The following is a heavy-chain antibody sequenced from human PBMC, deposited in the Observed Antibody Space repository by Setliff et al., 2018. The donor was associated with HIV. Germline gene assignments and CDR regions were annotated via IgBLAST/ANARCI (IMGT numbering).Heavy chain of an antibody. Sequence: GGSLRLSCAASGFTFNTYHMNWVRQAPGKGLEWISSISHSSSPRHYADSVKGRFTISRDNAKNSLYLEMNRLRADDTAVYFCARVITVLRSSDWSYYFDYWGQGTLVTVS. V-gene: IGHV3-21*04. CDR2: ISHSSSPR. CDR3: ARVITVLRSSDWSYYFDY. CDR1: GFTFNTYH. J-gene: IGHJ4*02. D-gene: IGHD3-9*01.